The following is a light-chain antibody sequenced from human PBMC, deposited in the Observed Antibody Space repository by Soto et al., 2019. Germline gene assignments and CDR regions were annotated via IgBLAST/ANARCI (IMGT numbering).Light chain of an antibody. CDR1: QSISSSY. V-gene: IGKV3-20*01. Sequence: EIVLTQSPGTLSLSPGERATLSCRVSQSISSSYLAWYQQKPGQAPRLLIYGASSRATGIPDRFSGSGSGTDFTLTISRLEPEDFAVYYCQQYGRTFGQGTKV. J-gene: IGKJ1*01. CDR3: QQYGRT. CDR2: GAS.